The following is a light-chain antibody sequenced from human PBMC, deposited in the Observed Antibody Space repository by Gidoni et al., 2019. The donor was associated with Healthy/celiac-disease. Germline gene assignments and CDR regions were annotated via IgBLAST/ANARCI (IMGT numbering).Light chain of an antibody. Sequence: DIVMTQSPDSLAVSLGERATINCKSSQSILYSPSNKNYLAWYQKKPGQPPKLLIYWASTRESGVPDRFSGSGSGTDFTLTISSLQAEDVAVYYCQQYYTTITFXXXTRLEIK. CDR1: QSILYSPSNKNY. CDR3: QQYYTTIT. J-gene: IGKJ5*01. CDR2: WAS. V-gene: IGKV4-1*01.